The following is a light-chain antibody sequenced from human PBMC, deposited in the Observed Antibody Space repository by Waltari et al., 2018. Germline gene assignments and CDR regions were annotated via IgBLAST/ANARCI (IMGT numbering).Light chain of an antibody. CDR3: QQYYSIPPA. Sequence: DIVMTQSPDSLAVSLGERATINCKSSQSVLYSSNKENYLAWYQQKPGQPPKLLLYWASARTSGFPDRFSGSGSGTDFTLTISSLQAEDVAVYYCQQYYSIPPAFGQGTKLEIQ. J-gene: IGKJ2*01. V-gene: IGKV4-1*01. CDR2: WAS. CDR1: QSVLYSSNKENY.